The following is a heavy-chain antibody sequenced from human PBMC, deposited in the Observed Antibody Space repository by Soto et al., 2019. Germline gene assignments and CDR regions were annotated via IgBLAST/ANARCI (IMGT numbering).Heavy chain of an antibody. CDR3: ARVTSMVRGVIDNWFDP. V-gene: IGHV1-69*01. D-gene: IGHD3-10*01. CDR2: IIPMYGPA. Sequence: QVPLVQSGTEVRKPGSSVKVSCKASGVTFSSYAINWVRQAPGQGLEWMGGIIPMYGPAKYAQRFQGRVTITADESTSTVYMELSSLTSKDTAVYYCARVTSMVRGVIDNWFDPWGHGTLVTVSS. J-gene: IGHJ5*02. CDR1: GVTFSSYA.